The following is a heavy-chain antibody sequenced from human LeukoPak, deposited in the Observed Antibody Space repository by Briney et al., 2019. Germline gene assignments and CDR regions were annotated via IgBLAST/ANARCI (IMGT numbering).Heavy chain of an antibody. Sequence: GGFLRLSCAASGFTFSSYAMNWVRQAPGKGLEWVSYINTGGTGIYYADSVKGRFTMSRDNAKNSLYLQLNSLRVEDTAIYYCARDLGDYVGYDASDIWGQGTMVTVSS. J-gene: IGHJ3*02. D-gene: IGHD3-16*01. CDR1: GFTFSSYA. CDR2: INTGGTGI. V-gene: IGHV3-48*03. CDR3: ARDLGDYVGYDASDI.